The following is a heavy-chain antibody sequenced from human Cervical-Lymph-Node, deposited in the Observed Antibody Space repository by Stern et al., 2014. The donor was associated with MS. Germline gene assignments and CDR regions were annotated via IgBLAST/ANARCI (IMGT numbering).Heavy chain of an antibody. Sequence: EVQLVESAAEVKKPGESMKISCQGYGYSFISSWIGRGSQMPGKVLDWVPVIYPGDSDTRYTPSFQGQVTISADRSVNPAYLQWGSLKASDTAMYYCATSTGYFLLEYYFDYWGQGTLVTVSS. D-gene: IGHD6-19*01. V-gene: IGHV5-51*03. CDR2: IYPGDSDT. J-gene: IGHJ4*02. CDR3: ATSTGYFLLEYYFDY. CDR1: GYSFISSW.